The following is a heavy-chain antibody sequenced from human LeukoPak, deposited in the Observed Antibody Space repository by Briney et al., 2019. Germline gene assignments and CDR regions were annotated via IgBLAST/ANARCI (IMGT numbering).Heavy chain of an antibody. CDR1: GGSFSGYY. V-gene: IGHV4-34*01. Sequence: SETLSLTCAVHGGSFSGYYWSWIRQPPGKGLEWIGEIKHSGSTNYTPSLKSRVTISVDTSKNQFSLKLSSVTAADTAVYYCARGPSKKWQLVRWFDPWGQGTLVTVSS. CDR2: IKHSGST. D-gene: IGHD6-6*01. CDR3: ARGPSKKWQLVRWFDP. J-gene: IGHJ5*02.